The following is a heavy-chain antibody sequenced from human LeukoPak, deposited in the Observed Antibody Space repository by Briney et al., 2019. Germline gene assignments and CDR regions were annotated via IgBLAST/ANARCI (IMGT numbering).Heavy chain of an antibody. J-gene: IGHJ4*02. CDR1: GGSISSYY. V-gene: IGHV4-4*07. CDR3: AREVTTGIASAGRVDY. Sequence: SETLSLTCTVSGGSISSYYWSWIRQPAGKGLEWIGRVYTSGSTNYNPSLKSRVTMSVDTSKNQFSLKLSSVTAADAAVYYCAREVTTGIASAGRVDYWGQGTLVTVSS. D-gene: IGHD6-13*01. CDR2: VYTSGST.